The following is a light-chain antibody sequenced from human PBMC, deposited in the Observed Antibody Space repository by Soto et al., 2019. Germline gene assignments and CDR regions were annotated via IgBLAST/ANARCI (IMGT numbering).Light chain of an antibody. Sequence: DIQMTQSPSSLSASVGDRVTITCQASQDISKYLNWYQQKPGKAPRLLIYEASNLETGVPSRFSGSGSETHFTFTMSSLQPEDIATYYCQQYASLPYIFGQGTRLEIK. V-gene: IGKV1-33*01. CDR1: QDISKY. CDR3: QQYASLPYI. J-gene: IGKJ2*01. CDR2: EAS.